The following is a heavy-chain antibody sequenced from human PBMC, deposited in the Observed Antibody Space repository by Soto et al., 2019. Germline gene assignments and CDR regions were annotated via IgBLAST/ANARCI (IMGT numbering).Heavy chain of an antibody. CDR2: IYYSGGT. J-gene: IGHJ6*03. CDR1: GCSISRGGYY. D-gene: IGHD5-12*01. CDR3: ARKDSGYADYMDV. V-gene: IGHV4-31*03. Sequence: QVQLQESGPGLVKPSQTLSLTCTVSGCSISRGGYYWRWIRQHPGKGLEWIGYIYYSGGTYYNPSLKSRVTISVDTSENQFSLRLSSVTAADTAVYYCARKDSGYADYMDVWGKGTTVTVSS.